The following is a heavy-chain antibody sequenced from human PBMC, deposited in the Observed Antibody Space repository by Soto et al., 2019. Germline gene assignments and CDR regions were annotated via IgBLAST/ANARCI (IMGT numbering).Heavy chain of an antibody. Sequence: QVQLQQWGAGLLKPSETLSLTCAVYGGSFSGYYWNWIRQTPGKGLEWIGEINHSGSTNYNPSLKSRVTIPVHTSKYPFSLKLSSVTDAVTAGYYSAGGSRRTFDYWGRGTLVTVSS. D-gene: IGHD1-1*01. CDR2: INHSGST. J-gene: IGHJ4*02. V-gene: IGHV4-34*01. CDR3: AGGSRRTFDY. CDR1: GGSFSGYY.